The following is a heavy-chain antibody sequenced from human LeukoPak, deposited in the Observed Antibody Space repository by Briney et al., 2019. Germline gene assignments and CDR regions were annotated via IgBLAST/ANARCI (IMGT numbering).Heavy chain of an antibody. CDR2: ITAGHYPT. D-gene: IGHD4-17*01. V-gene: IGHV3-23*01. CDR1: GFSFSSFA. CDR3: TKDPNGDYVGAFDP. J-gene: IGHJ5*02. Sequence: GGSLRLSCAASGFSFSSFAMTWVRQTPGKGLEWVSSITAGHYPTYYTDSVKGRFTISRDNSKNTLYLQMNSLRADDTAVYYCTKDPNGDYVGAFDPWGQGTLATVSS.